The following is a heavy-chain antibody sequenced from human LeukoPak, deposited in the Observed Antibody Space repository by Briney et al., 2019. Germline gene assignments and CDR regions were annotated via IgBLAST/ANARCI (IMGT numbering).Heavy chain of an antibody. D-gene: IGHD2-2*01. CDR1: GYTFTGYY. V-gene: IGHV1-2*02. Sequence: ASVKVSCKTSGYTFTGYYMHWVRQAPGQGRDWMGWLNHNNGGTNYAQKFQGRVTMTRDTSINTVYMELSSLTSDDTAVYYCARGGYCTTTTCFVLAADFDYWGQGILVTISS. CDR3: ARGGYCTTTTCFVLAADFDY. J-gene: IGHJ4*02. CDR2: LNHNNGGT.